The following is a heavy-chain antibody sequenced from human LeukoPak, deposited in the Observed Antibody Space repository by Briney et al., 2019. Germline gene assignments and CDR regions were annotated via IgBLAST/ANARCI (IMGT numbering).Heavy chain of an antibody. Sequence: ASVKVSCKASGDTFSSYAISWVRQAPGQGLECMGGIIPIFGTANYAQKFQGRVTITADESTSTAYMELSSLRSEDTAVYYCARVVPAAISNWFDPWGQGTLVTVSS. V-gene: IGHV1-69*13. D-gene: IGHD2-2*01. CDR2: IIPIFGTA. J-gene: IGHJ5*02. CDR1: GDTFSSYA. CDR3: ARVVPAAISNWFDP.